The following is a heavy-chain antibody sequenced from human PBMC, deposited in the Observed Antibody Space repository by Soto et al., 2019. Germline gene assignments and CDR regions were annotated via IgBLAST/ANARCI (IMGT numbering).Heavy chain of an antibody. CDR2: ISGSGGTT. CDR1: GFTFSNYA. Sequence: EVQLLDSGGGLVQPGGSLRLSCAASGFTFSNYAMSWVRQAPGKGLEWVSAISGSGGTTYYADSVKGRFTISRDNPKNTLHLQMNSLRAEDTAVYYCAKAPYADPIYNWFDPWGQGTLGNGPS. V-gene: IGHV3-23*01. CDR3: AKAPYADPIYNWFDP. D-gene: IGHD3-9*01. J-gene: IGHJ5*01.